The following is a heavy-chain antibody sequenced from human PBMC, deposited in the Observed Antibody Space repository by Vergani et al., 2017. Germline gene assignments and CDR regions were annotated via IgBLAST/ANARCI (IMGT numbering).Heavy chain of an antibody. CDR3: TRCYQQLVPPLYYYYMDV. Sequence: EVQLVESGGGLVKPGGSLRLSCAASGFTFINAWMTWVRQAPGKGLEWVGRIKSKTDGGTTYYAAPVKGKFTISRDDSKNTLYLQMNSLKTEDTAVYYCTRCYQQLVPPLYYYYMDVWGKGP. D-gene: IGHD6-13*01. CDR2: IKSKTDGGTT. V-gene: IGHV3-15*01. CDR1: GFTFINAW. J-gene: IGHJ6*03.